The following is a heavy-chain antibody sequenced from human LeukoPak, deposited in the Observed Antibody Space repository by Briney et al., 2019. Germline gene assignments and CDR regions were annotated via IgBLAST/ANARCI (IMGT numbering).Heavy chain of an antibody. CDR1: RFTFSTYA. Sequence: PGGSLRLSCTASRFTFSTYAMSWVRQAPGKGLEWVSSISGSGDTTYYTGSVKGRLTISRDNSKNALYLQMSSLRAEDTAVYYCAKSQRNDQQVVQRIDYWGQGTLVTVSS. V-gene: IGHV3-23*01. D-gene: IGHD2-2*01. CDR2: ISGSGDTT. J-gene: IGHJ4*02. CDR3: AKSQRNDQQVVQRIDY.